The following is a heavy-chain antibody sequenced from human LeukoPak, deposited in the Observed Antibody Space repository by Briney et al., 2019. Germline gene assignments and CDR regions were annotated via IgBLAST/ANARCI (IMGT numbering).Heavy chain of an antibody. CDR3: AAGTAADF. J-gene: IGHJ4*02. CDR1: GIPFSDYY. V-gene: IGHV3-11*03. Sequence: GGSLRLSCVVSGIPFSDYYMNWIRQAPGKGLEWISYISSSSSYTDYADSVKGRFTISRDNAKSTLYLQMNSLRLEDTAVYYCAAGTAADFWGQGTLVTVSS. D-gene: IGHD6-13*01. CDR2: ISSSSSYT.